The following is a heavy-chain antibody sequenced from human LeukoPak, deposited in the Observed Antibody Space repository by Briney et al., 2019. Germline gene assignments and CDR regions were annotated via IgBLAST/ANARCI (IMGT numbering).Heavy chain of an antibody. CDR1: GYTFTDYY. Sequence: ASVKVSCKVSGYTFTDYYMHWVQQAPGKGLEWMGLVDPEDGETIYAEKFQGRVTITADSSTDTAYMELSSLRSQHKAGSYCSTDGALRFLEWSNNWFDPWGQGTLVTVSS. D-gene: IGHD3-3*01. V-gene: IGHV1-69-2*01. CDR2: VDPEDGET. J-gene: IGHJ5*02. CDR3: STDGALRFLEWSNNWFDP.